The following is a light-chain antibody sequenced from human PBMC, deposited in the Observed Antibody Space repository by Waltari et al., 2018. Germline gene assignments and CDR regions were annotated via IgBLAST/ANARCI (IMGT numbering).Light chain of an antibody. V-gene: IGLV2-14*01. CDR3: SSQSSNDVVL. J-gene: IGLJ2*01. CDR1: SNDVAGSNS. CDR2: DVS. Sequence: QSALTQPASVSGSPGQSVTIFCAGTSNDVAGSNSVSWYQEHPGQAPRVIIYDVSERPSGVSDRFSGSKSGNTASLTISGLQAEGEADYYCSSQSSNDVVLFGGGTKLTVL.